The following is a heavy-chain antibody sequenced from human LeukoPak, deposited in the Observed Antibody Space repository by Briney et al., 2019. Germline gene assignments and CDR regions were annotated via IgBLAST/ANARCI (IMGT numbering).Heavy chain of an antibody. Sequence: PGGSLSLSCAASGFTFSNAWMNWVCQAPGKGLEWVGRIKSKTDGGTTDYAAPVKGRFTISRDDSKNTLYLQMNSLKTEDTAVYYCTTDSIVATYASFDYWGQGTLVTVSS. CDR2: IKSKTDGGTT. V-gene: IGHV3-15*07. CDR3: TTDSIVATYASFDY. CDR1: GFTFSNAW. J-gene: IGHJ4*02. D-gene: IGHD5-12*01.